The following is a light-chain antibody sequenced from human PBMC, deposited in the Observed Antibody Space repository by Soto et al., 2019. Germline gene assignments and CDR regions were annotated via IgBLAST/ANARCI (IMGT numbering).Light chain of an antibody. CDR1: SSNIGSNS. V-gene: IGLV1-44*01. CDR3: AAWDDSLNGREV. CDR2: SNN. Sequence: QCVLTKPPSASGTPLRGLTISCSRSSSNIGSNSVNWYQQLPGAAPKLLIYSNNQRPSGVPDRFSGSKSGTSASLAISGLQSEDEADYYCAAWDDSLNGREVLGTGTKVTVL. J-gene: IGLJ1*01.